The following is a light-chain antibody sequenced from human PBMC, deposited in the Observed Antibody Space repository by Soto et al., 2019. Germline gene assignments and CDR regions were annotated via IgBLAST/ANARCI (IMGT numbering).Light chain of an antibody. V-gene: IGKV1-39*01. CDR1: QSIRSY. CDR3: QQTYETPIT. Sequence: DIQMTQSPSSLSASVGDIVTITCRASQSIRSYLNWYQQKPGKAPKLLIYAASNLQSGVPSRFSGSGSGTDFTLTISSLQPEDFATYYCQQTYETPITFGQGTRLEIK. CDR2: AAS. J-gene: IGKJ5*01.